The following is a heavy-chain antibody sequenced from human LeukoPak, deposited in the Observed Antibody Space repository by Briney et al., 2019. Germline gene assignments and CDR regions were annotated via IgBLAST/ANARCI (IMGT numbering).Heavy chain of an antibody. D-gene: IGHD3-10*01. CDR2: ISSSGSTI. Sequence: PGGSLRLSCAASGFTFSDYYMSWIRQAPGKGLEWVSYISSSGSTIYYADSVKGRFTISRDNSENTLYLQMNSLRAEDTAVYYCARGGHYDLGSYGGEDYWGQGTLVTVSP. CDR1: GFTFSDYY. J-gene: IGHJ4*02. CDR3: ARGGHYDLGSYGGEDY. V-gene: IGHV3-11*04.